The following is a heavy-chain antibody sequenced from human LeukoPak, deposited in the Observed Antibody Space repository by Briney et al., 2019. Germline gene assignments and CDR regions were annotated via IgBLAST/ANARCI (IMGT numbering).Heavy chain of an antibody. CDR2: IYHSGST. V-gene: IGHV4-4*02. CDR1: GGSISSSNW. D-gene: IGHD3-22*01. Sequence: SGTLSLTCAVSGGSISSSNWWSWVRQPPGKGLEWIGEIYHSGSTNYNPSLKSRVTISVDKSKNQFSLKLSSVTATDTAVYYCAREWGGDSSGYPPLGYWGQGTLVTVSS. J-gene: IGHJ4*02. CDR3: AREWGGDSSGYPPLGY.